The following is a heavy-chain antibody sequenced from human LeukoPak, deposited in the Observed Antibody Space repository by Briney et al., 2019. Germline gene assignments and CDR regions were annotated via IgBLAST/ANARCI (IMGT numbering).Heavy chain of an antibody. CDR2: ISGDSTYI. CDR1: GFTFASYS. D-gene: IGHD1-1*01. CDR3: ARVSGRVERQSDLES. V-gene: IGHV3-21*01. Sequence: PAGSLTLSCAVSGFTFASYSMNWVRQPPGKGLEWVSSISGDSTYIYNAGSVKGRFTISRDNAQASLYLQMISLRADDTAVYYCARVSGRVERQSDLESWGEGTLVIVSS. J-gene: IGHJ4*02.